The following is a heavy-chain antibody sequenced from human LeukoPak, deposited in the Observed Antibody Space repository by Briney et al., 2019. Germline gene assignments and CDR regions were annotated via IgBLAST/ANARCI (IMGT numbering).Heavy chain of an antibody. Sequence: GESLKISCKGSGYSFTSYWIGWVRQMPGKGLEWMGIIYPGDSDTRYSPSFQGQVTISADKSISTAYLQWSSLKASDTAMYYCARDRKGQRRDHKNWFDPWGQGTLVTVSS. D-gene: IGHD5-24*01. CDR2: IYPGDSDT. J-gene: IGHJ5*02. CDR3: ARDRKGQRRDHKNWFDP. CDR1: GYSFTSYW. V-gene: IGHV5-51*01.